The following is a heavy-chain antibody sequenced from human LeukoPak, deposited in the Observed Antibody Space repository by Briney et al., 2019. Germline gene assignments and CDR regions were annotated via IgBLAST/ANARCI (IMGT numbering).Heavy chain of an antibody. CDR1: GGSFSGYY. J-gene: IGHJ4*02. D-gene: IGHD6-13*01. CDR2: INHSGST. Sequence: PSETLSLTCAVYGGSFSGYYWSWIRQPPGKGLEWIGEINHSGSTNYNPSLKSRVTISVDTSKNQFTLKLSSVTAADTAVYYCARGNLYSSSWYGAFDYWGQGTLVTVSS. CDR3: ARGNLYSSSWYGAFDY. V-gene: IGHV4-34*01.